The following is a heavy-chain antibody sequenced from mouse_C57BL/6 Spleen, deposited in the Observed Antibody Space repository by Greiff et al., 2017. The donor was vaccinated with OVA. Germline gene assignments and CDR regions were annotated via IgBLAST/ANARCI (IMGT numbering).Heavy chain of an antibody. D-gene: IGHD1-1*01. CDR3: TSYYGSIAWFAY. CDR1: GFNIKDYY. J-gene: IGHJ3*01. Sequence: VQLQQSGAELVRPGASVKLSCTASGFNIKDYYMHWVKQRPEQGLEWIGRIDPEDGDTEYAPKFQGKATMTADTSSNTAYLQLSSLTSEDTAVYYCTSYYGSIAWFAYWGKGTLVTVSA. CDR2: IDPEDGDT. V-gene: IGHV14-1*01.